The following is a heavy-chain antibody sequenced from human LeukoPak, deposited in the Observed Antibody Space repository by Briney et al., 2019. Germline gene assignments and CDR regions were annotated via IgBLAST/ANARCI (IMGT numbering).Heavy chain of an antibody. Sequence: SETLSLTCTVSGGSISSYYWSWIRQPPGKGLEWIGYIYYSGSTNYNPSLKSRVTISVDTSKNQFSLRLSSVTAADTAVYYCARAFDYYDSSAYLFDSWGQGTLVSVSS. V-gene: IGHV4-59*01. CDR3: ARAFDYYDSSAYLFDS. CDR2: IYYSGST. CDR1: GGSISSYY. D-gene: IGHD3-22*01. J-gene: IGHJ4*02.